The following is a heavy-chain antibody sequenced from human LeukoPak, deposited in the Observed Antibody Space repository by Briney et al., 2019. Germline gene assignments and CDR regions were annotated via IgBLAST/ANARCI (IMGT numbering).Heavy chain of an antibody. CDR1: GFTFSSYS. CDR3: AKPYDSSCYYLNFDAFDI. Sequence: PGGSLRLSCAASGFTFSSYSMNWVRQAPGKGLEWVSSISSSSSYIYYADSVKGRFTISRDNAKNSLYLQMNSLRAEDTAVYYCAKPYDSSCYYLNFDAFDIWGQGTMVTVSS. D-gene: IGHD3-22*01. J-gene: IGHJ3*02. CDR2: ISSSSSYI. V-gene: IGHV3-21*01.